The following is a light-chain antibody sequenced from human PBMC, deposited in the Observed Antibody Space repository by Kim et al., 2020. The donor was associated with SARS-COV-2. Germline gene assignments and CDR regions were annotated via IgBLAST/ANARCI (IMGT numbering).Light chain of an antibody. CDR1: QSVLYSSNNKNY. V-gene: IGKV4-1*01. Sequence: ATLNCKSSQSVLYSSNNKNYLAWYQQKPGQPPNLLIYWASTRESGVPDRFSGSGSGTDFTLTISSLQAEDVAVYYCQQYYSTPYTFGQGTKLEI. CDR3: QQYYSTPYT. CDR2: WAS. J-gene: IGKJ2*01.